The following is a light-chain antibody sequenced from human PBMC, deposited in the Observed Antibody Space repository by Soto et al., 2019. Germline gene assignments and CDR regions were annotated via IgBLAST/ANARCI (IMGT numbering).Light chain of an antibody. CDR2: EVS. Sequence: QSVLTQPPSASGSPGQSVTISCTGPSGDVGGYNYVSWYQQHPGKAPKLMIFEVSERPSGVPDRFSASKSGNTASLTVSGLQAEDEADYYCRSYAGSNNYVFGTGTKLTVL. V-gene: IGLV2-8*01. CDR1: SGDVGGYNY. J-gene: IGLJ1*01. CDR3: RSYAGSNNYV.